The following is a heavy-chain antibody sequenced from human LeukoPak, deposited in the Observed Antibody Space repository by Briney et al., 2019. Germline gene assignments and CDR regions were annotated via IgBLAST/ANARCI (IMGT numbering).Heavy chain of an antibody. CDR3: ARGGTYDILTGYSGH. Sequence: PGGSLRLSCAASGFTFSDYNMRWIRQAPGKGLVWVSRVNTDGSSTNYADSVKGRFTISRDNAKNSLYLQMNSLRAEDTAVYYCARGGTYDILTGYSGHWGQGTLVTVSS. J-gene: IGHJ4*02. V-gene: IGHV3-11*06. D-gene: IGHD3-9*01. CDR2: VNTDGSST. CDR1: GFTFSDYN.